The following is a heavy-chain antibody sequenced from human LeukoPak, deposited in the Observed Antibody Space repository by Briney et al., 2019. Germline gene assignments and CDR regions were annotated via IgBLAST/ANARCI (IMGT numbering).Heavy chain of an antibody. J-gene: IGHJ5*02. CDR1: GGSISSSSYY. V-gene: IGHV4-39*07. CDR3: ARDQITMVRGVILNNWFDP. CDR2: IYYSGST. Sequence: SETLSLTCTVPGGSISSSSYYWGWIRQPPGKGLEWIGSIYYSGSTYYNPSLKSRVTISVDTSKNQFSLKLSSVTAADTAVYYCARDQITMVRGVILNNWFDPWGQGTLVTVSS. D-gene: IGHD3-10*01.